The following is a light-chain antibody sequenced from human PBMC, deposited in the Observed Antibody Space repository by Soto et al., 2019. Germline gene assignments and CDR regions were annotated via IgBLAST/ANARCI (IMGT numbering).Light chain of an antibody. V-gene: IGKV3-20*01. Sequence: EIALTQSPGTLSLSPGERATLSCRASQSVSSIYLAWYQQKPGQAPRLLIYGASSRATGIPDRFSGSGSGTDFTLTISRLEPEDFAVYFCQQYDNLSWTFGQGTKV. CDR2: GAS. J-gene: IGKJ1*01. CDR1: QSVSSIY. CDR3: QQYDNLSWT.